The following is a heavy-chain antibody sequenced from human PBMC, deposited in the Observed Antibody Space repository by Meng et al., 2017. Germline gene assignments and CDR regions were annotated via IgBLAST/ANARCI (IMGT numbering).Heavy chain of an antibody. Sequence: EVQLVESGGGLVQPGGSLRLSCAASGFTFSDYWMHWVRQGPGKGLVWVSCIDSDGSSTTYADSVKGRFTISRDNAKDTVYLQMNSLRTEDTAVYYCAGGGNWFHPWGQGTLVTVSS. CDR3: AGGGNWFHP. J-gene: IGHJ5*02. CDR1: GFTFSDYW. CDR2: IDSDGSST. V-gene: IGHV3-74*01.